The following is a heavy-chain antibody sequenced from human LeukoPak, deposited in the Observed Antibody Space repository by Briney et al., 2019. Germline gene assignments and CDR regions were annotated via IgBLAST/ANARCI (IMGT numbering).Heavy chain of an antibody. V-gene: IGHV3-53*05. D-gene: IGHD7-27*01. CDR3: ARTWGMDY. Sequence: PGGSLRLSCAASGFTVSSNFMTWVRQAPGKGLEWVSVLYSGGSTYYADSVKGRFTISRDNPQNTLYLHMDSLRAEDTAVYYCARTWGMDYWGQGTLVTVSS. CDR2: LYSGGST. CDR1: GFTVSSNF. J-gene: IGHJ4*02.